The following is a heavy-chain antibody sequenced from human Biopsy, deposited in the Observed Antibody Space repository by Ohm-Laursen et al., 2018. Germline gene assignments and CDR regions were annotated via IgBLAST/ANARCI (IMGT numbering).Heavy chain of an antibody. D-gene: IGHD3-9*01. CDR1: GASVKTSGYF. J-gene: IGHJ2*01. Sequence: TLSLTCSVSGASVKTSGYFWAWIRQRPGKGLEWIGYISYNERTHYNPSPTSRLAISFDTSNNRISLQLRSASVADTAVYYCVREPKTGTAEAWYFDLWGRGSPVTVPS. V-gene: IGHV4-31*03. CDR2: ISYNERT. CDR3: VREPKTGTAEAWYFDL.